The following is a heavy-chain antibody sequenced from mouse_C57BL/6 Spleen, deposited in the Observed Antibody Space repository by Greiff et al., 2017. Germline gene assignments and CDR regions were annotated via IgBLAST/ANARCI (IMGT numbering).Heavy chain of an antibody. CDR1: GYTFTSYT. CDR2: INPSSGYT. V-gene: IGHV1-4*01. Sequence: VQLQQSGAELARPGASVKMSCKASGYTFTSYTMHWVKQRPGQGLEWIGYINPSSGYTKYNQKFKDKATLTADKSSSTAYMQLSSLTSEDSAVYYCARSCDYDDLYYFDYWGQGTTLTVSS. J-gene: IGHJ2*01. D-gene: IGHD2-4*01. CDR3: ARSCDYDDLYYFDY.